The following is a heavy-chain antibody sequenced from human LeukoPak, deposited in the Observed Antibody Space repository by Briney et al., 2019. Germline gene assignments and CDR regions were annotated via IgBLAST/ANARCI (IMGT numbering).Heavy chain of an antibody. V-gene: IGHV1-24*01. D-gene: IGHD3-16*02. Sequence: ASVTVSCKVSGYTLTELSMHWVRQAPGKGLEWMGGFHPEDGETIYAQKFQGRVTMTEDTSTDTAYMELSSLRSEDTAVYYCATVLYVWGSYRSNWFDPWGQGTLVTVSS. CDR3: ATVLYVWGSYRSNWFDP. J-gene: IGHJ5*02. CDR1: GYTLTELS. CDR2: FHPEDGET.